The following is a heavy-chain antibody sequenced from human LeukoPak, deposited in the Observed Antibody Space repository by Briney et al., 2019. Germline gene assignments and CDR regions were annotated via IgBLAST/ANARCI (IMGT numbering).Heavy chain of an antibody. CDR1: GFNFNDAW. CDR2: VRTTAEGETT. J-gene: IGHJ4*02. Sequence: GGSLILSCEGSGFNFNDAWMSWIRQAPGKGLEWVGRVRTTAEGETTDYAAPVRGRFIISRDDSKNMVFLQMNRLETEDTAIYYCTAGLGKTDDDSWGQGTLVTVSS. V-gene: IGHV3-15*01. CDR3: TAGLGKTDDDS. D-gene: IGHD4-11*01.